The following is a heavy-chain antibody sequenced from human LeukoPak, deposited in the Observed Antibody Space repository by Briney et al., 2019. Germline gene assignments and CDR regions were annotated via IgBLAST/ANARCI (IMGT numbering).Heavy chain of an antibody. CDR1: GFTFGHNA. Sequence: GGSLRLSCVASGFTFGHNAMAWVRQAPGKRLEWVSALSGSGGDTFYADSVRGRFTISRDNSKNTLYLQLSSLRPDDTAVYYCAKGAPSSSSIFDFWGPGTLVTVSS. D-gene: IGHD6-6*01. CDR2: LSGSGGDT. V-gene: IGHV3-23*01. CDR3: AKGAPSSSSIFDF. J-gene: IGHJ4*02.